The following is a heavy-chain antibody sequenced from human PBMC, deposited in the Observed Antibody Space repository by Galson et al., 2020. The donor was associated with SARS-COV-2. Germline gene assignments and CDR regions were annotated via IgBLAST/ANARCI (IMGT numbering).Heavy chain of an antibody. Sequence: GGSLRLSCAASGFTFSSYSMHWVRQAPGKGLEWLSSTTYDGSNKYYADSVKGRFTISRDNSKNTLYLEMNSLRAEDMAVYYCARDGSGTYYFDDWGQGTLVTVSS. CDR1: GFTFSSYS. D-gene: IGHD3-10*01. V-gene: IGHV3-30-3*01. CDR3: ARDGSGTYYFDD. CDR2: TTYDGSNK. J-gene: IGHJ4*02.